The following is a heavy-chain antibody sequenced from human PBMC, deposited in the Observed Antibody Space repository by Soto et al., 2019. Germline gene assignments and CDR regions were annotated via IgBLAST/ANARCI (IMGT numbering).Heavy chain of an antibody. CDR3: ARDRGPSSGYYPYWFDP. CDR1: GGTFSSYA. D-gene: IGHD3-22*01. CDR2: IIPIFGTA. V-gene: IGHV1-69*12. Sequence: QVQLVQSGAEVKKPGSSVKVSCKASGGTFSSYAITWVRQAPGQGLEWMGGIIPIFGTANYAQKFQARVTSTADQTTGTAYMELSRLRSEDTAVYYCARDRGPSSGYYPYWFDPWGQGTLVTVSS. J-gene: IGHJ5*02.